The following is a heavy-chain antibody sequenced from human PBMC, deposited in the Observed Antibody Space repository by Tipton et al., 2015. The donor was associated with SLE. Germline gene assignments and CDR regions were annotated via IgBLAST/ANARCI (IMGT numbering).Heavy chain of an antibody. CDR3: ATLVGDYESGDYGMDV. V-gene: IGHV4-34*01. J-gene: IGHJ6*02. CDR2: INHGGNS. CDR1: GGSFSGYY. Sequence: LRLSCAVHGGSFSGYYWTWIRQSPSGLEWIGEINHGGNSNSNPSLKSRVTISVDTSNNQFSLKLNSVTAADTAVYYCATLVGDYESGDYGMDVWGQGTSVTVSS. D-gene: IGHD4-17*01.